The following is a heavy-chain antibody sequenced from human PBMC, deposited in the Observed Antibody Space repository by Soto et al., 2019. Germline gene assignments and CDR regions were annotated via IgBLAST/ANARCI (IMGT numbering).Heavy chain of an antibody. CDR2: INHSGST. D-gene: IGHD6-19*01. CDR3: AREVKEGRWYSSGWHRYYFDY. CDR1: GGSFSGYY. Sequence: QVQLQQWGAGLLKPSETLSLTCAVYGGSFSGYYWSWIRQPPGKGLEWMGEINHSGSTNYNPSLKSRVTISVDTSNNQFSLKLSSVTASDTAVYYCAREVKEGRWYSSGWHRYYFDYWGQGTLVTVAS. J-gene: IGHJ4*02. V-gene: IGHV4-34*01.